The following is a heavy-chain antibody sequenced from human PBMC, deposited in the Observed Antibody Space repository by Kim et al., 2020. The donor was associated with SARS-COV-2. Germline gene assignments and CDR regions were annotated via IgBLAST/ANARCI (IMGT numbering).Heavy chain of an antibody. Sequence: SETLSLTCTVSGGSISSYYWSWIRQPPGKGLEWIGYIYYSGSTNYNPSLKSRVTISVDTSKNQFSLKLSSVTAADTAVYYCARETIGYYDSSGYPYYYGMDVWGQGTTVTVSS. CDR2: IYYSGST. J-gene: IGHJ6*02. CDR3: ARETIGYYDSSGYPYYYGMDV. D-gene: IGHD3-22*01. CDR1: GGSISSYY. V-gene: IGHV4-59*01.